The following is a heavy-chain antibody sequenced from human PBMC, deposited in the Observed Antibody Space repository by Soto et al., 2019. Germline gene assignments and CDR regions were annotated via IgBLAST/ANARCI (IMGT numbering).Heavy chain of an antibody. V-gene: IGHV4-34*01. D-gene: IGHD3-10*01. CDR2: INHSGST. CDR3: ARGFYGSDPDAFDI. Sequence: PSETLSLTCAVYGGSFRGYYWSWIRQPPGKGLEWIGEINHSGSTNYNPSLKSRVTISVDTSKNQFSLKLSSVTAADTAVYYCARGFYGSDPDAFDIWGQGTMVTVSS. J-gene: IGHJ3*02. CDR1: GGSFRGYY.